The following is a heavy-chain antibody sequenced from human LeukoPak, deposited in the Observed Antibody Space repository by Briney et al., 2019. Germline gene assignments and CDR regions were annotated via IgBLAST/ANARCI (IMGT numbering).Heavy chain of an antibody. Sequence: PGGSLRLSCAASGFTFSSYAMSWVRQAPGKGLEWVSAISGSGGSTYYADSAKGRFTISRDNSKNTLYLQMNSLRAEDTAVYYCAKHTGYYDSSGYFDYWGQGTLVTVSS. V-gene: IGHV3-23*01. CDR2: ISGSGGST. CDR1: GFTFSSYA. J-gene: IGHJ4*02. CDR3: AKHTGYYDSSGYFDY. D-gene: IGHD3-22*01.